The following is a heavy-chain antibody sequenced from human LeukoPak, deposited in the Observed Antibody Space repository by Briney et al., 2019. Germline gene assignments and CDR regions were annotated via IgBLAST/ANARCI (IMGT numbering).Heavy chain of an antibody. V-gene: IGHV3-21*01. D-gene: IGHD5-12*01. CDR1: GFTFSSYS. CDR3: AREATDYYFDY. J-gene: IGHJ4*02. Sequence: GGSLRLSCAASGFTFSSYSMNWVRQAPGKGLEWVSSISSSSSYIHYADSVKGRFTISRDNAKNSLYLQMNSLRAEDTAVYYCAREATDYYFDYWGQGTLVTVSS. CDR2: ISSSSSYI.